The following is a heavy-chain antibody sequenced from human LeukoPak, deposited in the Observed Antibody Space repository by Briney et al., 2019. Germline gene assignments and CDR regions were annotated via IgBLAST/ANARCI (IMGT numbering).Heavy chain of an antibody. D-gene: IGHD3-10*01. J-gene: IGHJ6*02. CDR2: IYSGGST. CDR1: GFTVSSNY. Sequence: GGSLRLSCAASGFTVSSNYMSWVRQAPGKGLEWVSLIYSGGSTYYADSVKGRFTVSRDNSKNTLYLQMNSLRAEDTAVYYCARDGGSGSYDYYYYYGMDVWGQGTTVTVSS. V-gene: IGHV3-53*01. CDR3: ARDGGSGSYDYYYYYGMDV.